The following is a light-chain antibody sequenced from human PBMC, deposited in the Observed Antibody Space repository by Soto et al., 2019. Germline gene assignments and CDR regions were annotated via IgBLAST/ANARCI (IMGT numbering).Light chain of an antibody. Sequence: EIVLTQSPGTLSLSPGEGATLSCRASQSVSSSSLAGYQQKPGQAPRPLIYGASSRATGIPDKFSGSGAGTDFTLTISRLEREDFAVYYCRQYVSSPRTFGQGTKVEIK. CDR3: RQYVSSPRT. V-gene: IGKV3-20*01. CDR1: QSVSSSS. J-gene: IGKJ1*01. CDR2: GAS.